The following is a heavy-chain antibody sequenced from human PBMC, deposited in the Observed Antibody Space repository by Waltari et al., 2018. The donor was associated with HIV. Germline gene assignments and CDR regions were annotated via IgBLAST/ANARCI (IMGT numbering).Heavy chain of an antibody. D-gene: IGHD3-3*01. CDR1: RFNFSNYW. CDR2: VCGDESST. V-gene: IGHV3-74*01. CDR3: TRAVFWSTFFSDDFFDY. Sequence: EVELVESGGGLVQPGGSLRLSCAASRFNFSNYWIYWVRQVPGKGRVWVAGVCGDESSTDYAESVSGRFNSSRENAKNTVVLQMDSLRDEDTAVYYCTRAVFWSTFFSDDFFDYWGQGTPLTVSS. J-gene: IGHJ4*02.